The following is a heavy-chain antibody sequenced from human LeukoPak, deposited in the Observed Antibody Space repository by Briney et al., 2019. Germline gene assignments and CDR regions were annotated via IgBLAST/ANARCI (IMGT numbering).Heavy chain of an antibody. Sequence: GGSLRLSCAASGFTFSNAWMSWVRQAPGKGLEWVGRIESKTDGGTTDYAAPVKGRFTISRDDSKNTLYLQMNSLKTEDTAVYYCTTDPALLLWFGELGWFDPWGQGTLVTVSS. D-gene: IGHD3-10*01. CDR3: TTDPALLLWFGELGWFDP. V-gene: IGHV3-15*04. J-gene: IGHJ5*02. CDR2: IESKTDGGTT. CDR1: GFTFSNAW.